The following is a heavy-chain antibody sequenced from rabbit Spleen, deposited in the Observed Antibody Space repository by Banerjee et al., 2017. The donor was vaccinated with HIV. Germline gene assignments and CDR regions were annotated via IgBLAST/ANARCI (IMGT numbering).Heavy chain of an antibody. CDR3: ARESSRGWGGVSVYFSL. CDR2: IYAGSSGVV. CDR1: CPVSSNYG. Sequence: QALLESAGGRVVPPAGPLQLSCTASCPVSSNYGMSWVRQAPGKGLEWIAFIYAGSSGVVYCASWAKGRFTISKTSSTPVALKTMSLKVTDPAAEFWARESSRGWGGVSVYFSLWGPGTLVTVS. D-gene: IGHD4-1*01. V-gene: IGHV1S45*01. J-gene: IGHJ4*01.